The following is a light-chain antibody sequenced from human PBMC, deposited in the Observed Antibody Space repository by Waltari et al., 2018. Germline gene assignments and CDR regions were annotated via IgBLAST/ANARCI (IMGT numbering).Light chain of an antibody. Sequence: QSVLTQPPSVSAAPGQKVTISCSGSSSNIANNYVSWYQQLPGTATKLLIYENNKRPSGIPDRFSSSKSGTSATLGITGLQTGDEADYYCGTWDSSLSAYVFGTGTKVTVL. CDR1: SSNIANNY. V-gene: IGLV1-51*02. J-gene: IGLJ1*01. CDR3: GTWDSSLSAYV. CDR2: ENN.